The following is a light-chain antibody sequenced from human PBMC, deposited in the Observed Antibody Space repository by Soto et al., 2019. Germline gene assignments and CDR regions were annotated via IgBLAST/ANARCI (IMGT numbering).Light chain of an antibody. CDR3: SSHTNSNIRQIV. CDR2: DVS. CDR1: SSDVGGYNY. J-gene: IGLJ1*01. Sequence: QSALAQPASLSGSPGQSITISCTGTSSDVGGYNYVSWYQHRPGEAPKLMIYDVSNRPSGVSNRFSGSKSGNTASLTISGLQPEDEADYYRSSHTNSNIRQIVFGTGTKVTVL. V-gene: IGLV2-14*03.